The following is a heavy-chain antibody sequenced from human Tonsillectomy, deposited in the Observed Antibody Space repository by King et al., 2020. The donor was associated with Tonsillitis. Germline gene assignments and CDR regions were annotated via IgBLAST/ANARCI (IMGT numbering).Heavy chain of an antibody. J-gene: IGHJ6*02. Sequence: VQLVESGGGVVQPGRSLRLSCVVSGFTFSSYGMHWVRQAPGKGLEWVGVISLDGNDKYCAESVKGRFTISRDNSKKTLYLQMNSLRAEDTAVYYCAKASLGLLPQMDVWGQGTTVTVSS. CDR1: GFTFSSYG. V-gene: IGHV3-30*18. CDR3: AKASLGLLPQMDV. D-gene: IGHD2-15*01. CDR2: ISLDGNDK.